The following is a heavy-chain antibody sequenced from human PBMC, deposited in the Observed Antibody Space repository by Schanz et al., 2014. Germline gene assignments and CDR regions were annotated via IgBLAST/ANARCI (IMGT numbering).Heavy chain of an antibody. CDR2: ISFDGRNK. J-gene: IGHJ6*02. CDR3: ARGNYGMDV. V-gene: IGHV3-30*03. Sequence: HVQLVESGGGVVQPGRSLRLSCAASGFTFSNYAMHWVRQAPGKGLDWLAVISFDGRNKYHAQSVKGRFTISRDNSKNTLYLQMNSLRPEDTAKYYCARGNYGMDVWGQGTTVTVSS. CDR1: GFTFSNYA.